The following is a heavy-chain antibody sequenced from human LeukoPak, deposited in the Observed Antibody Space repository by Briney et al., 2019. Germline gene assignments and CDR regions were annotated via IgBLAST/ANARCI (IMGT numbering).Heavy chain of an antibody. J-gene: IGHJ4*02. CDR3: ARGTTGTTDGYFDY. CDR2: INHSGST. V-gene: IGHV4-34*01. CDR1: GGSFSGYY. D-gene: IGHD1-1*01. Sequence: PSETLSLTCAVYGGSFSGYYWSWIRQPPGKGLEWIGEINHSGSTNYNPSLKSRVTISVDTSKNQFSLKLGSVTAADTAVYYCARGTTGTTDGYFDYWGQGTLVTVSS.